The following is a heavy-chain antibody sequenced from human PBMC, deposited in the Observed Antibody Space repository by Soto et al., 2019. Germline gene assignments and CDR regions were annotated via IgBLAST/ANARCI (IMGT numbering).Heavy chain of an antibody. V-gene: IGHV4-30-4*01. CDR1: GGSISTVDYW. D-gene: IGHD1-1*01. J-gene: IGHJ4*02. CDR2: IYDGGRT. CDR3: ARGPSGNKVDS. Sequence: QVQLQESGPGLVKPSQTLSLTCTVSGGSISTVDYWWGWLRQSPDMGLEWIGHIYDGGRTYNNPSLVSRVTMSVDTSKSQHSLKLSSVSAADTAVYYCARGPSGNKVDSWGQVTLVTVSS.